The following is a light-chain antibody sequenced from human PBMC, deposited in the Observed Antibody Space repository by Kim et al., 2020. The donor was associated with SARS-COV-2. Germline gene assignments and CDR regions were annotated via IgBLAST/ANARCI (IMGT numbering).Light chain of an antibody. Sequence: ELTQPPSASGTPGQRVDISCSGNSSNIGSNAVNWYQHVSGMAPKILIYANTQRPSGVPDRFSGSRSGTSASLAVRGLQSEDEADYYCATWDDRLIAWVFGGGTQLTVL. CDR3: ATWDDRLIAWV. V-gene: IGLV1-44*01. CDR2: ANT. J-gene: IGLJ3*02. CDR1: SSNIGSNA.